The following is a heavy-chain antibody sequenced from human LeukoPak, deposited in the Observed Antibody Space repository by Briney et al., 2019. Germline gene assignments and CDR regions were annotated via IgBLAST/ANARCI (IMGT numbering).Heavy chain of an antibody. Sequence: SETLSLTCTVSGGSISSYYRSWIRQPPGKGLEWIGYIYYSGSTNYNPSLKSRVTISVDTSKNQFSPKLSSVTAADTAVYYCARAYDYVWGSYRNWFDPWGQGTLVTVSS. D-gene: IGHD3-16*02. V-gene: IGHV4-59*08. CDR1: GGSISSYY. J-gene: IGHJ5*02. CDR2: IYYSGST. CDR3: ARAYDYVWGSYRNWFDP.